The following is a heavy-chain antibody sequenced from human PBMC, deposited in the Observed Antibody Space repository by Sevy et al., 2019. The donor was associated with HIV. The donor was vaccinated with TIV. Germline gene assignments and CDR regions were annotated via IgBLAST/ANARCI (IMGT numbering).Heavy chain of an antibody. CDR3: ARSKGSSSWANWFDP. V-gene: IGHV1-18*04. CDR2: MRAYNGNT. D-gene: IGHD6-13*01. J-gene: IGHJ5*02. CDR1: GYTFTSYG. Sequence: ASVKVSCKASGYTFTSYGISWVRQAPGQGLEWMGWMRAYNGNTNYAQKLQGRVTMTTDTSTSTAYMELRSLRSDDTAVYYCARSKGSSSWANWFDPWGQGTLVTVSS.